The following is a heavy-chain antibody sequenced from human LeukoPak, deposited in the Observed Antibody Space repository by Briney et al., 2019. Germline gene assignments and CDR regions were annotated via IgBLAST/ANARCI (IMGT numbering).Heavy chain of an antibody. Sequence: ASVKVSCKASGYTFTSYGISWVRQAPGQELEWMGWISAYNGNTNYAQKLQGRVTMATDTSTSTAYMELRSLRSDDTAVYYCARVDLDYDFWSGYSSRWFDPWGQGTLVTVSS. V-gene: IGHV1-18*01. J-gene: IGHJ5*02. CDR2: ISAYNGNT. D-gene: IGHD3-3*01. CDR3: ARVDLDYDFWSGYSSRWFDP. CDR1: GYTFTSYG.